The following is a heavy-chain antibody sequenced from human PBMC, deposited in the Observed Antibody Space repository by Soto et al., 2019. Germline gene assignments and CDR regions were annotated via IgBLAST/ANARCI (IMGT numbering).Heavy chain of an antibody. CDR3: ARAVRGSYYDY. Sequence: PSETLSLTCTVSGDSISSNTYSWGWIRQPPGKGLEYIGTIHFSGNTYYNPSLNSRVTISVDTSKNQFSLKLSSVTAADTAVYYCARAVRGSYYDYWGQGTLVTVSS. V-gene: IGHV4-39*01. CDR1: GDSISSNTYS. J-gene: IGHJ4*02. CDR2: IHFSGNT. D-gene: IGHD1-26*01.